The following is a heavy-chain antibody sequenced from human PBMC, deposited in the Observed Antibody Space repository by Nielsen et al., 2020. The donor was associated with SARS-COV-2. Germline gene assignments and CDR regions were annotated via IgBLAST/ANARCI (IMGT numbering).Heavy chain of an antibody. CDR3: ARDQNYVWGNTYGMDV. Sequence: GGSLRLSCAASGFTFSSYEMNWVRQAPGKGLEWVSYISSSGSTIYYADSVKGRFTISRDNAKNSLYLQMNSLRAEDTAVYYCARDQNYVWGNTYGMDVWGQGTTVTVSS. CDR2: ISSSGSTI. J-gene: IGHJ6*02. V-gene: IGHV3-48*03. D-gene: IGHD3-16*01. CDR1: GFTFSSYE.